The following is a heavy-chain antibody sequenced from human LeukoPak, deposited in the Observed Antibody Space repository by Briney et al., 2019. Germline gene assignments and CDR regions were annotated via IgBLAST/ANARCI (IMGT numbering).Heavy chain of an antibody. J-gene: IGHJ5*02. D-gene: IGHD2-15*01. V-gene: IGHV4-34*01. CDR1: GGSFSGYY. CDR2: INHSGST. Sequence: PSETLSLTCAVYGGSFSGYYWSWIRQPPGKGLEWIGEINHSGSTNYNPSLKSRVTISADTSKNQFSLKLSSVTAADTAVYYCARVVTYCSGGSCYRRLGWFDPWGQGTLVTVSS. CDR3: ARVVTYCSGGSCYRRLGWFDP.